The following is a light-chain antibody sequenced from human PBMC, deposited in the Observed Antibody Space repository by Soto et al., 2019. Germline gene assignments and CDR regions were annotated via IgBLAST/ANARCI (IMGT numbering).Light chain of an antibody. V-gene: IGLV2-14*01. CDR1: SGDVGGYNY. J-gene: IGLJ2*01. Sequence: QSALTQPASVSGSPGQSITISCTGTSGDVGGYNYVSWYQQHPGKAPKLMIYDVSNRPSGVSNHFSGSKSGNTASLTISGLQAEDEADYYCSSYTSSSTLVVFGGGTKLTVL. CDR2: DVS. CDR3: SSYTSSSTLVV.